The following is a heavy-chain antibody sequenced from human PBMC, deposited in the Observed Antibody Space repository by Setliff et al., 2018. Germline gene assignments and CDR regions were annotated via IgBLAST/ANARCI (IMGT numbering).Heavy chain of an antibody. D-gene: IGHD6-13*01. Sequence: SETLSLTCTVSGGSISSGNYYWSWIRQPAGKGLEWIGHIQTSGTTNYNPSLKSRVTISVDTSKNLISLNLRSVIDADTAVFYCARGRGYSSTWYALPYFDCWGQGTLVTVSS. V-gene: IGHV4-61*09. J-gene: IGHJ4*02. CDR1: GGSISSGNYY. CDR3: ARGRGYSSTWYALPYFDC. CDR2: IQTSGTT.